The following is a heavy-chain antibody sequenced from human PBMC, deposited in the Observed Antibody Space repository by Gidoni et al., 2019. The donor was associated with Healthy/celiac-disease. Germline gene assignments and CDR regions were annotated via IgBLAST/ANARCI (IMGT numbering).Heavy chain of an antibody. CDR2: ISGSGGST. D-gene: IGHD6-19*01. Sequence: EVQLLESGGGLVQPGGSLRLSGEASGFTFSSYAMSWVRQAPGKGLEWVSAISGSGGSTYYADAVKGRFTISRDNSKNTLYLQMNSLRAEDTAVYYCIAVAGTVIAGAFDIWGQGTMVTVSS. V-gene: IGHV3-23*01. CDR1: GFTFSSYA. CDR3: IAVAGTVIAGAFDI. J-gene: IGHJ3*02.